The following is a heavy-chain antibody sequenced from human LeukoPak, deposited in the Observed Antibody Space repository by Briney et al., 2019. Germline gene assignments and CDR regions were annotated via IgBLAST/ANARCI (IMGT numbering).Heavy chain of an antibody. Sequence: SEALSLTCTVSGGSISSYYRSWIRQPPGQGLEWIAYIHSSGYTNYNPSLKSRVTISVDTSKNQFSLKVTSVTAADTAVYYCAKRQGPNSGSYDYFDPWGQGTLVTVSS. J-gene: IGHJ5*02. CDR3: AKRQGPNSGSYDYFDP. CDR2: IHSSGYT. CDR1: GGSISSYY. D-gene: IGHD1-26*01. V-gene: IGHV4-4*09.